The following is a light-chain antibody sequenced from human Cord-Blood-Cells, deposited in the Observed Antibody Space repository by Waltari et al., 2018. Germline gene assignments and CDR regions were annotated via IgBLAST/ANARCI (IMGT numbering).Light chain of an antibody. V-gene: IGKV1-39*01. CDR3: QQSYSTPRT. Sequence: DIQMTQSPSSLPASVGDRVTITCRASQSISSYLNWYPQKPGKAPKLLIYAASSLQSGVPSRFSGSGSGADFTLTISSLQPEDFATYYCQQSYSTPRTFGQGTKLEIK. J-gene: IGKJ2*01. CDR1: QSISSY. CDR2: AAS.